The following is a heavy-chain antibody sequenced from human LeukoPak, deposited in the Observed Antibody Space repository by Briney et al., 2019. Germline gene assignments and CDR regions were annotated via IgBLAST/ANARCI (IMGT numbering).Heavy chain of an antibody. Sequence: ASVKVSCKASGYTFTSYDINWVRQATGQGLEWMGWMNPNSGNTGYAQKFQGRVTITRNTSISTAYMELSSLRSEDTVVYYCARGQYYGSGFDYWGQGTLVTVSS. D-gene: IGHD3-10*01. V-gene: IGHV1-8*03. CDR1: GYTFTSYD. J-gene: IGHJ4*02. CDR3: ARGQYYGSGFDY. CDR2: MNPNSGNT.